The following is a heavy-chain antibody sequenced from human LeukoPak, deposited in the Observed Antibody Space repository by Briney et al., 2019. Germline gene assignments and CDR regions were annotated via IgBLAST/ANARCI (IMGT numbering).Heavy chain of an antibody. D-gene: IGHD2-8*01. CDR2: INPNSGGT. CDR3: ASLQGSTYNGI. CDR1: GYTFTSYA. Sequence: GASVKVSCKASGYTFTSYAMHWVRQAPGQRLEWMGRINPNSGGTNYAQKFQGRVTMTRDTSISTAYMELSRLRSDDTAVYYCASLQGSTYNGIWGQGTTVTVSS. J-gene: IGHJ6*02. V-gene: IGHV1-2*06.